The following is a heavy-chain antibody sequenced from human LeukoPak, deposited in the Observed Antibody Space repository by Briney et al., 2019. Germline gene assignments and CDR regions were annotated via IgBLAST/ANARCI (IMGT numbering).Heavy chain of an antibody. V-gene: IGHV3-30*02. J-gene: IGHJ4*02. CDR2: IRYDGSNK. Sequence: PGGSLRLSCAASGFTFSSYGMHWVRQAPGKGLEWVAFIRYDGSNKYYADSVKGRFTISRDNSKNTLYLQMNSLRAEDTAVYYCAKADRTYDISYYFDYRGQGTLVTVSS. CDR1: GFTFSSYG. CDR3: AKADRTYDISYYFDY. D-gene: IGHD3-9*01.